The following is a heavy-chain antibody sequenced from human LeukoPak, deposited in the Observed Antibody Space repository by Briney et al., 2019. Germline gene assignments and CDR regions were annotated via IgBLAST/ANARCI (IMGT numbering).Heavy chain of an antibody. D-gene: IGHD1-14*01. J-gene: IGHJ4*02. CDR3: AKATGYLL. CDR1: GFTFSNAW. CDR2: IKSKTDGGTT. Sequence: GGSLRLSCAASGFTFSNAWMSWVRQAPGKGLQWVGRIKSKTDGGTTHYAAPVKGRFTISRDDSKNTLYLQMNSLRAEDTAVYYCAKATGYLLWGQGTLVIVSS. V-gene: IGHV3-15*01.